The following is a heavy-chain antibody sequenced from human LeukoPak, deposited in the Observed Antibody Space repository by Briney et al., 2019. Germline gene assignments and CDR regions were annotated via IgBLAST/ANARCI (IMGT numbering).Heavy chain of an antibody. CDR1: GGTFSSYA. V-gene: IGHV1-69*13. D-gene: IGHD1-26*01. Sequence: SVKVSCKASGGTFSSYAISWVRQAPGQGLEWMGGIIPISGTANYAQKFQGRVTITADESTSTAYMELSSLRSEDTAVYYCARDSGSYSVQYFQHWGQGTLVTVSS. CDR3: ARDSGSYSVQYFQH. CDR2: IIPISGTA. J-gene: IGHJ1*01.